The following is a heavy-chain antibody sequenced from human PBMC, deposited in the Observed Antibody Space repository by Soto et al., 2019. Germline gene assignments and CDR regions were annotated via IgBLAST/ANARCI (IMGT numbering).Heavy chain of an antibody. D-gene: IGHD6-25*01. CDR1: GYTFTSYG. V-gene: IGHV1-18*01. J-gene: IGHJ4*02. Sequence: ASVKVSCKASGYTFTSYGISWVRQAPGQGLEWMGWISAYNGNTNYAQKLQGRVTMTTDTSTSTAYMELRSLRSDDTAVYYCARASGYGRALTLEEGYWGQGTLVTVSS. CDR3: ARASGYGRALTLEEGY. CDR2: ISAYNGNT.